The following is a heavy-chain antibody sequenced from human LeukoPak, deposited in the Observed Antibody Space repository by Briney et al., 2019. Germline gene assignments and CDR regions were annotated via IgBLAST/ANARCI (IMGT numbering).Heavy chain of an antibody. J-gene: IGHJ6*02. Sequence: GSLRLSCAASGFTFSSYWMNWARLAPGKGLEWVASINHNGNVNYYVDSVKGRFTISRDNAKNSLYLQMSNLRAEDTAVYFCAGGGGLDVWGQGATVTVSS. CDR1: GFTFSSYW. CDR2: INHNGNVN. CDR3: AGGGGLDV. V-gene: IGHV3-7*03. D-gene: IGHD3-16*01.